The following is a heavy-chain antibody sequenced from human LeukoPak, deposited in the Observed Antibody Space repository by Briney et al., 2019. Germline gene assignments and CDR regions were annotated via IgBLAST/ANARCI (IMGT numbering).Heavy chain of an antibody. CDR1: GGRFTSYG. D-gene: IGHD1-26*01. Sequence: SVKVSCKTIGGRFTSYGFSWVRQAPGQGLEWMGGIIPIFDRPNYAQKFEGRVTITADKSTNTTYMEISSLTSDDTAVYYCARDAQWELRAFDVWGRGTMVIVSS. CDR2: IIPIFDRP. V-gene: IGHV1-69*06. J-gene: IGHJ3*01. CDR3: ARDAQWELRAFDV.